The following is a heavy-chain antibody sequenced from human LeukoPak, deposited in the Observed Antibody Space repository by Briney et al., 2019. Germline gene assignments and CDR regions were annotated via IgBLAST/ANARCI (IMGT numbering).Heavy chain of an antibody. CDR2: ISSSSSTI. CDR3: ARGMVITTALVDY. V-gene: IGHV3-48*01. CDR1: GFTFSSYS. J-gene: IGHJ4*02. D-gene: IGHD3-22*01. Sequence: GGSLRLSCAASGFTFSSYSMNWVRQAPGKGLEWVSYISSSSSTIYYADSVKGRFTISRDNAKNSLYLQMNSLRAEDTAVYYCARGMVITTALVDYWGQGTLVTVSS.